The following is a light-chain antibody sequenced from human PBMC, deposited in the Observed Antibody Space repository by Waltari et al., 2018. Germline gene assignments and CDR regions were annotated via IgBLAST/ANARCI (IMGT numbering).Light chain of an antibody. CDR1: RSDVVDYPL. Sequence: SALTQPAPVSGSPGQSITISCTERRSDVVDYPLPSWYHHHPGGAPKLLIYEVSKRPSGVSSRFSGSKSGKTASLTISGLQAEDEGDYYCCAFAGYGVYVFGSGTHVAVL. V-gene: IGLV2-23*02. J-gene: IGLJ1*01. CDR3: CAFAGYGVYV. CDR2: EVS.